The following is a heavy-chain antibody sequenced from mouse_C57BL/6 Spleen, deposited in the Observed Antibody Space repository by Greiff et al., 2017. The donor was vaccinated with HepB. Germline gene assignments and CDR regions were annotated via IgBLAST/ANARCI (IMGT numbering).Heavy chain of an antibody. CDR3: ARQRALANWDGFWYFDV. D-gene: IGHD4-1*01. CDR1: GFTFSSYT. J-gene: IGHJ1*03. V-gene: IGHV5-9*01. Sequence: EVHLVESGGGLVKPGGSLKLSCAASGFTFSSYTMSWVRQTPEKRLEWVATISGGGGNTYYPDSVKGRFTISRDNAKNTLYLQMSSLRSEDTALYYCARQRALANWDGFWYFDVWGTGTTVTVSS. CDR2: ISGGGGNT.